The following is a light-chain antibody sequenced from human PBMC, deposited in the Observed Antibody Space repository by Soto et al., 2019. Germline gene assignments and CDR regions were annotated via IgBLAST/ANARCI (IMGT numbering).Light chain of an antibody. Sequence: DIQMTQSPSTLSASVGDRVTITCRASQSISSWLAWYQQKPGKAPKLLIYDASSLESGVPSRFSGSGSGTEFTLTISSLQPDDVATYYCQQYNSYSSTFGPGTKVEIK. CDR1: QSISSW. J-gene: IGKJ1*01. CDR3: QQYNSYSST. CDR2: DAS. V-gene: IGKV1-5*01.